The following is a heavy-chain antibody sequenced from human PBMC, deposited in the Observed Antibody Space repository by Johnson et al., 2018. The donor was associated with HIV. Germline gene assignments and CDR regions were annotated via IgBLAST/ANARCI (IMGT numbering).Heavy chain of an antibody. Sequence: VQLVESGGGLVQPGGSLRLSCAASGFTFSSYWMSWVRQAPGKGLEWVANIKQYGSEKYYVDSVKGRFTISRDNAKNSLYLQMNSLRAEDTAVYYCAREQWADAFDIWGQGTMVTVSS. J-gene: IGHJ3*02. CDR2: IKQYGSEK. V-gene: IGHV3-7*01. D-gene: IGHD6-19*01. CDR1: GFTFSSYW. CDR3: AREQWADAFDI.